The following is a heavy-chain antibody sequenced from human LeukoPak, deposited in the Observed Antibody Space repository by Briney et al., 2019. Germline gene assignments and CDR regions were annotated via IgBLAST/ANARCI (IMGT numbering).Heavy chain of an antibody. CDR3: AKNVLYTTVPPSFDP. CDR1: GFTFSSYG. J-gene: IGHJ5*02. Sequence: GGSLRLSCAASGFTFSSYGMHWLRQAPGKGLEWLSVIPFDGSNTYYADSVKGRFTISRDNSKSTLYLQMDSLRAEDTAVYYCAKNVLYTTVPPSFDPWGQGTLVTVFS. D-gene: IGHD4-17*01. V-gene: IGHV3-30*18. CDR2: IPFDGSNT.